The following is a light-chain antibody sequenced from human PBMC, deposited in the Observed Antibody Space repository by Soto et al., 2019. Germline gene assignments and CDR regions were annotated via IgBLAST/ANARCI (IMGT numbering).Light chain of an antibody. CDR1: QNINNW. V-gene: IGKV1-5*01. Sequence: DFQMTQSPSTLSASVGDRVTITCRASQNINNWVAWYQQKPGKAPKFLIYDASTLQRGVSSRFSGSGFGTEFSLTINGLQPDDYGSYYCQHTRTFGQGTKVEVK. J-gene: IGKJ1*01. CDR2: DAS. CDR3: QHTRT.